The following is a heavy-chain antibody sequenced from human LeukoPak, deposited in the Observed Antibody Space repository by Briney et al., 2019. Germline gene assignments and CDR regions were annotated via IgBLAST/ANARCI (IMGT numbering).Heavy chain of an antibody. D-gene: IGHD5-18*01. CDR3: ARSYGYSPSYYYMDV. Sequence: TGGSLRLSCAASGFTFSSYSMNWVRQGPGKGLEWIGSIYYSGSTYYNPSLKSRVTISVDTSKNKFSLKLSSVTAADTAVYYCARSYGYSPSYYYMDVWGKGTTVTVSS. J-gene: IGHJ6*03. CDR2: IYYSGST. CDR1: GFTFSSYS. V-gene: IGHV4-39*07.